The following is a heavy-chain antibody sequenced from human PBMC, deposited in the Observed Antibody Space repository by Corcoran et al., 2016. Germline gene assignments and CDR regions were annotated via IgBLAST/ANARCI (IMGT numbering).Heavy chain of an antibody. J-gene: IGHJ6*02. D-gene: IGHD3-10*01. CDR1: GFSLSNARMG. CDR2: IFSNDEK. Sequence: QVTLKESGPVLVKPTETLTLTCTVSGFSLSNARMGVSWIRQPPGKALEWLAHIFSNDEKSYSTSLKSRLTISKDTSKSQVVLTMTNMDPVDTATYYCARLTTFTMVRGVGYYYYGMDVWGQGTTVTVSS. CDR3: ARLTTFTMVRGVGYYYYGMDV. V-gene: IGHV2-26*01.